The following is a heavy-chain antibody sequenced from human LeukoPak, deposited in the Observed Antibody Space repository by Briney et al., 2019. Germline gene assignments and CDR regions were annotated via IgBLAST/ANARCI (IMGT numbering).Heavy chain of an antibody. CDR3: ARDRSSGYTLDY. V-gene: IGHV3-30-3*01. CDR2: ISYDGSNK. Sequence: GGSLRLSCAASGFTFSSCAMHWVRQAPGKGLEWVAVISYDGSNKYYADSVKGRFTISRDNSKNTLYLQMNSLRAEDTAVYYCARDRSSGYTLDYWGQGTLVTVSS. CDR1: GFTFSSCA. J-gene: IGHJ4*02. D-gene: IGHD6-19*01.